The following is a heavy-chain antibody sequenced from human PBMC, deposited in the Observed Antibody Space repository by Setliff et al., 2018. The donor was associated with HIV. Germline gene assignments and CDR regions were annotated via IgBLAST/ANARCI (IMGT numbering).Heavy chain of an antibody. D-gene: IGHD3-3*01. CDR2: INHSGST. V-gene: IGHV4-34*01. J-gene: IGHJ4*02. Sequence: SETLSLTCAVYGGSFSGYYWSWIRQPPGKGLEWIGEINHSGSTNYNPSLKSRVTISVDTSKNQFSLRLSSVTAADTAAYYCHVLFSITIFGVVWDYWGQGTLVTVSS. CDR3: HVLFSITIFGVVWDY. CDR1: GGSFSGYY.